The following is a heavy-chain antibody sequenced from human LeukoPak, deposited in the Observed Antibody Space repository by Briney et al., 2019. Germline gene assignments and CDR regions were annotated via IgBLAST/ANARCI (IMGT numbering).Heavy chain of an antibody. J-gene: IGHJ4*02. CDR3: ARAIRGVIHHFDY. CDR1: GGSISSGGYY. CDR2: IYYSGST. D-gene: IGHD3-10*01. Sequence: SETLSLTCTVSGGSISSGGYYWSWIRQHPGKGLEWIGYIYYSGSTYYNPSLKSRVTISVDTSKNQFSLKLSSVTAADTAMYYCARAIRGVIHHFDYWGQGTLVTVSS. V-gene: IGHV4-31*03.